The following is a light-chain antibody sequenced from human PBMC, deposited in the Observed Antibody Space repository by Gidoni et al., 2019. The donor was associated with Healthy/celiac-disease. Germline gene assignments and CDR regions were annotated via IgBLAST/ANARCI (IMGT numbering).Light chain of an antibody. Sequence: DIQMTQSPSTLSASVGDRVTITCRASQSISSWLAWYQQKPGKAPKLLIYDASSLESGVQSRFSGSGSGTEFTLTISSLQPDDFATYYCQQYNSYTWTFGQGTKVEIK. CDR3: QQYNSYTWT. J-gene: IGKJ1*01. V-gene: IGKV1-5*01. CDR1: QSISSW. CDR2: DAS.